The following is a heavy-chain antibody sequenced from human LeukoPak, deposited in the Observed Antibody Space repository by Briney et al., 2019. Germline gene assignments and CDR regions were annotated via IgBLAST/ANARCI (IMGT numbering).Heavy chain of an antibody. D-gene: IGHD2-15*01. CDR1: GFTFSSYA. V-gene: IGHV3-23*01. CDR2: IGGSDGST. CDR3: AKVVVAASWDQNFDY. J-gene: IGHJ4*02. Sequence: GGSLRLSCTGSGFTFSSYAMNWVRQAPGKGLEWVSAIGGSDGSTYYADSVKGRFTISRDNSKNTLYLQMNSLRAEDTAVYYCAKVVVAASWDQNFDYWGQGTLVTVPS.